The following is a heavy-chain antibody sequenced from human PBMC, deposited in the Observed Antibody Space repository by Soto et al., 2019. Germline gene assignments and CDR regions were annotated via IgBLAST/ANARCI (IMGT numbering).Heavy chain of an antibody. J-gene: IGHJ4*02. CDR3: AKDSFINLRGYDCY. V-gene: IGHV3-23*01. Sequence: EVQLLESGGGLVQPGGSLRLSCAASGFTFSTYAMIWVRQAPGKGLEWVSAISGSGDSTYYADSVKGRFTISRDKSKNTLYLEKSSLRAEDTVIYYCAKDSFINLRGYDCYWGQGTLVTVS. CDR1: GFTFSTYA. CDR2: ISGSGDST. D-gene: IGHD5-12*01.